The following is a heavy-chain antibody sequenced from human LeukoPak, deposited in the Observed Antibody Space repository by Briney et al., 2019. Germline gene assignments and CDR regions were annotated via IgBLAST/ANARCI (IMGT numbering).Heavy chain of an antibody. CDR3: ARGFHSGSYYTGY. V-gene: IGHV3-23*01. CDR1: GFTFSSYA. CDR2: ISGSGGST. D-gene: IGHD1-26*01. J-gene: IGHJ4*02. Sequence: GGSLRLSCAASGFTFSSYAMSWVRQAPGKGLEWVSAISGSGGSTYYADSVKGRFTISRDNSKNTLYLQMNSLRAEDTAVYYCARGFHSGSYYTGYWGQGTLVTVSS.